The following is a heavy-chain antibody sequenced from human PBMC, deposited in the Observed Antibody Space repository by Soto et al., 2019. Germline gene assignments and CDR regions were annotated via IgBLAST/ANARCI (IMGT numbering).Heavy chain of an antibody. CDR2: INHSGST. CDR3: ARGGVPAARFNWFDP. Sequence: SETLSLTCAVYGGSFSGYYWSWIRQPPGKGLEWIGEINHSGSTNYNPSLKSRVTISVDTSKNQFSLKLSSVTAADTAVYYCARGGVPAARFNWFDPWGQGTLVTVSS. V-gene: IGHV4-34*01. CDR1: GGSFSGYY. J-gene: IGHJ5*02. D-gene: IGHD2-2*01.